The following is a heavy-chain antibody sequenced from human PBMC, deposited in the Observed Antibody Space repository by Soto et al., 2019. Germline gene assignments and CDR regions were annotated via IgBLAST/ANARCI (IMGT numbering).Heavy chain of an antibody. Sequence: SETLSLTCTVSGGSISDSSHYWAWIRQPPGKGLEWIATINYSGRTYYNPSLRSRVTISVDTSRDQFSLNLNSVTAADTAVYYCTRHFGNYGDWAFDFWGQGTLVTVSS. D-gene: IGHD4-17*01. CDR2: INYSGRT. CDR3: TRHFGNYGDWAFDF. J-gene: IGHJ4*02. V-gene: IGHV4-39*01. CDR1: GGSISDSSHY.